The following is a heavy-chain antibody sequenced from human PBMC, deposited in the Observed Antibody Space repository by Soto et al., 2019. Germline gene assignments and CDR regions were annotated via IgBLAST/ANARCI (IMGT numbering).Heavy chain of an antibody. V-gene: IGHV4-59*08. Sequence: QVQLQESGPGLVKPSETLSLTCTVSGGSITNYYCSWFRQPPGKGLEWIGYIQYSGYSAYNLSLKTRATMSMDASKTQFSLMLESLTATDAAVYYCSSHGFVSLHGLVDVWGQGTTVIVSS. CDR1: GGSITNYY. D-gene: IGHD3-10*01. J-gene: IGHJ6*02. CDR2: IQYSGYS. CDR3: SSHGFVSLHGLVDV.